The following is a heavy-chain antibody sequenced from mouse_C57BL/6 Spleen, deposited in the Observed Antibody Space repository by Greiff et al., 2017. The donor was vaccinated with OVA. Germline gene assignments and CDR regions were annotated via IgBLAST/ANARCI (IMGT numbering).Heavy chain of an antibody. CDR1: GFTFSDYY. CDR2: INYDGSST. D-gene: IGHD4-1*01. J-gene: IGHJ2*01. V-gene: IGHV5-16*01. Sequence: EVQVVESEGGLVQPGSSMKLSCTASGFTFSDYYMAWVRQVPEKGLEWVANINYDGSSTYYLDSLKSRFFISRDNAKNILYLQMSSLKSEDTATYYCARDRGTGTYDYWGQGTTLTVSS. CDR3: ARDRGTGTYDY.